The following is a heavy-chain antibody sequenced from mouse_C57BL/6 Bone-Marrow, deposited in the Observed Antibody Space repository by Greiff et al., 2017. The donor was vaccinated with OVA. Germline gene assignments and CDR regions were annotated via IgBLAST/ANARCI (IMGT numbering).Heavy chain of an antibody. D-gene: IGHD1-1*01. CDR3: ARDGDYYGSSPFAY. Sequence: EVQVVESGGGLVKPGGSLKLSCAASGFTFSSYAMSWVRQTPEQRLEWVATISDGGSYTYYPDNVKGRFTISRDNAKNNLYLQMSHLKSEDTAMYYCARDGDYYGSSPFAYWGQGTLVTVSA. V-gene: IGHV5-4*01. J-gene: IGHJ3*01. CDR2: ISDGGSYT. CDR1: GFTFSSYA.